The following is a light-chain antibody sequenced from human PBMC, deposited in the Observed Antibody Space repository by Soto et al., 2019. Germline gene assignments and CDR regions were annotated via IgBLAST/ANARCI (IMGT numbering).Light chain of an antibody. CDR1: SSDVGGYNY. CDR2: DVS. CDR3: SSYAGSHNWV. V-gene: IGLV2-11*01. Sequence: QSVLTQPRSASGSPGQSITISCTGTSSDVGGYNYVSWYQQHPAKAPKLIIFDVSKRPSGVPNRFSGSKSGNTASLTISGLRAEDEADYYCSSYAGSHNWVFGGGTKLTVL. J-gene: IGLJ3*02.